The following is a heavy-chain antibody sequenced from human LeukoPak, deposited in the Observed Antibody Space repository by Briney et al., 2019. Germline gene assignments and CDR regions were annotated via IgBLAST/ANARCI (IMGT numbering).Heavy chain of an antibody. D-gene: IGHD3/OR15-3a*01. CDR2: IWYDGSNK. V-gene: IGHV3-33*03. CDR1: GFTFSSYG. J-gene: IGHJ4*02. CDR3: ARVSGTWTFDY. Sequence: GGSLRLSSAASGFTFSSYGMHWVRQAPGKGLEWVAVIWYDGSNKYYADSVKGRFTISRDNAKNSLYLQMNSLRAEDTAVYYCARVSGTWTFDYWGQGTLVTVSS.